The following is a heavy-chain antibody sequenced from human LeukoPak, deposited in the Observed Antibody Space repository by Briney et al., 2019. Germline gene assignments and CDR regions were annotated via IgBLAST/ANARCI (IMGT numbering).Heavy chain of an antibody. J-gene: IGHJ4*02. CDR2: IYSGGST. Sequence: GGSLRLSCAASEFSVGSNYMTWVRQAPGKGLEWVSLIYSGGSTYYADSVKGRFTISRDNSKNTLYLQMNSLRAEDTAVYYCAREGGYSYGPLGYWGQGTLVTVSS. D-gene: IGHD5-18*01. CDR3: AREGGYSYGPLGY. CDR1: EFSVGSNY. V-gene: IGHV3-66*01.